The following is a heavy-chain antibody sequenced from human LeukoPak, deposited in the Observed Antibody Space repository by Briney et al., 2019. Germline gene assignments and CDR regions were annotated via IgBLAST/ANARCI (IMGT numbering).Heavy chain of an antibody. V-gene: IGHV4-4*07. CDR2: VYTSGNT. CDR1: GGSMSSYY. D-gene: IGHD4-17*01. CDR3: ARERPTVTTFPHNWFDP. Sequence: SETLSLTCTVSGGSMSSYYWSWIRQPAGKGLEWIGRVYTSGNTNYNPSLKSRVTMSVDTSKNQFSLKLTSVTAADTAVYYCARERPTVTTFPHNWFDPWGQGTLVTVSS. J-gene: IGHJ5*02.